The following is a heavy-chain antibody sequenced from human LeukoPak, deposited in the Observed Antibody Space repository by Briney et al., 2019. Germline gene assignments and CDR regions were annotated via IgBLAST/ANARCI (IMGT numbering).Heavy chain of an antibody. CDR2: INHSGST. CDR3: ARGRRNVDIVATILSSSSPYSSSWYFDY. J-gene: IGHJ4*02. D-gene: IGHD5-12*01. Sequence: NPSETLSLTCAVYGGSLSGYYWSWIRQPPGKGLEWIGEINHSGSTNYNPSLKSRVTISVDTSKNQFSLKLSSVTAADTAVYYCARGRRNVDIVATILSSSSPYSSSWYFDYWGQGTLVTVSS. V-gene: IGHV4-34*01. CDR1: GGSLSGYY.